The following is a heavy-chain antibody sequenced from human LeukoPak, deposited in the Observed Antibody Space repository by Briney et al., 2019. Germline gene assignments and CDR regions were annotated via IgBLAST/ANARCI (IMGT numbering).Heavy chain of an antibody. CDR2: IKQDGSEN. CDR1: GFXFSYYW. Sequence: GGSLRLSCAASGFXFSYYWMTWVRQAPGKGLEWVANIKQDGSENFYVDSVKGRSTISRDNARNSLYLQMNSLRAEDTAVYYCARGYCSSNVCYGNWFDPWGQGTLVTVSS. CDR3: ARGYCSSNVCYGNWFDP. J-gene: IGHJ5*02. V-gene: IGHV3-7*04. D-gene: IGHD2-2*01.